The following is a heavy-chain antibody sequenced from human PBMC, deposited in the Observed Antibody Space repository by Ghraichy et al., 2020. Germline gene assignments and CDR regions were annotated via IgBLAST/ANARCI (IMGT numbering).Heavy chain of an antibody. D-gene: IGHD2-2*02. CDR2: INAGNGNT. V-gene: IGHV1-3*01. Sequence: ASVKVSCKASGYTFTSYAMHWVRQAPGQRLECMGWINAGNGNTKYSQKFQGRVTITRDTSASTAYMELSSLRSEDTAVYYCARAEGHPNCSSTSCYTRPLRNWFDPWGQGTLVTVSS. J-gene: IGHJ5*02. CDR1: GYTFTSYA. CDR3: ARAEGHPNCSSTSCYTRPLRNWFDP.